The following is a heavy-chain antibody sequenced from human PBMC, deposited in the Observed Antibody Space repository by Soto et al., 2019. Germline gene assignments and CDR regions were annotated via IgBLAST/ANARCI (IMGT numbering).Heavy chain of an antibody. J-gene: IGHJ4*02. CDR1: GFTFSSYW. Sequence: GGSLRLSCAASGFTFSSYWMSWVRQAPGKGLEWVANIKQDGSEKYYVDSVKGRFTISRDNAKNSLYLQMNSLRAEDTAVYYCAGLGHFDLQYYFDYWGQGTLVTVSS. D-gene: IGHD3-9*01. CDR3: AGLGHFDLQYYFDY. V-gene: IGHV3-7*01. CDR2: IKQDGSEK.